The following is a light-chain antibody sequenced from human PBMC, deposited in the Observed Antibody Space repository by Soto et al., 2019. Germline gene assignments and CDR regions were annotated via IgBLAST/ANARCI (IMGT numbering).Light chain of an antibody. Sequence: QSVLTQPASVSGSPGQSISIPCTGTSRDIGDYNYVSWYQQHPGEAPKLLIYEVYNRPAGVSDRFSGSKSGNTASLTISGLQTGDEADYYCSSYSGSNTLYLFGTGTKV. CDR1: SRDIGDYNY. CDR3: SSYSGSNTLYL. CDR2: EVY. J-gene: IGLJ1*01. V-gene: IGLV2-14*01.